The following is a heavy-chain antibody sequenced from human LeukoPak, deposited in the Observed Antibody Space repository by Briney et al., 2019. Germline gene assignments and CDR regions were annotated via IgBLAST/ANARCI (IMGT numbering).Heavy chain of an antibody. CDR2: ISGSGGST. Sequence: GGSLRLSCAASGFTFSSYAMSWVRQAPGKGLEWVSTISGSGGSTSYADSVKGRFTISRDNSKNTLYLQMNSLRAEDTAVYCCAKDYGPKQLVFFDSWGQGTLVTVSS. V-gene: IGHV3-23*01. CDR1: GFTFSSYA. CDR3: AKDYGPKQLVFFDS. J-gene: IGHJ4*02. D-gene: IGHD6-13*01.